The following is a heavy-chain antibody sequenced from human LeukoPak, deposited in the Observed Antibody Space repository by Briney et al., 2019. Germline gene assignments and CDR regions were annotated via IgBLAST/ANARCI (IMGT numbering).Heavy chain of an antibody. D-gene: IGHD3-16*02. CDR3: ARISELRLGELSSDY. J-gene: IGHJ4*02. Sequence: SETLSLTCTVSGGSISSSSYYWGWIRQPPGKGLEWIGSIYYSGSTYYNPSLKSRVTISVDTSKNQFSLKLSSVTAADTAVYYCARISELRLGELSSDYWGQGTLVTVSS. V-gene: IGHV4-39*01. CDR2: IYYSGST. CDR1: GGSISSSSYY.